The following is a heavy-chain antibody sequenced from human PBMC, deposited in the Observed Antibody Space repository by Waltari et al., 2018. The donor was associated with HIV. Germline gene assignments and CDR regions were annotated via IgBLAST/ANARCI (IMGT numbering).Heavy chain of an antibody. J-gene: IGHJ2*01. V-gene: IGHV4-34*02. D-gene: IGHD4-17*01. Sequence: QVELQQGGAGLLKPSETLSLRCAVSGGSFSPYYWSWIRQPPGQGLEWMGEINNSGRINFKPSLKSRLNMSLDASKKQSALHLTSVTAADTALYYCATRGDYGDLPKYFDLWGRGTLVTVSS. CDR1: GGSFSPYY. CDR2: INNSGRI. CDR3: ATRGDYGDLPKYFDL.